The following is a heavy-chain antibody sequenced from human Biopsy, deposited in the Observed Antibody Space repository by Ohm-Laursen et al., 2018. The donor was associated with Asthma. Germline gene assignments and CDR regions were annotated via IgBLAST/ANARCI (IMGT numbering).Heavy chain of an antibody. V-gene: IGHV3-33*03. CDR3: AKYSVFYYRGGNDY. D-gene: IGHD1-26*01. CDR1: GFTLRRTG. Sequence: SLRLSCTASGFTLRRTGMHWVRQAPGQGLEWVAIIWDDDTNKHYADSVKGRFTISRDTSKNTLFLQMNSLRAEDSAIYYCAKYSVFYYRGGNDYWGQGTLVTVSS. J-gene: IGHJ4*02. CDR2: IWDDDTNK.